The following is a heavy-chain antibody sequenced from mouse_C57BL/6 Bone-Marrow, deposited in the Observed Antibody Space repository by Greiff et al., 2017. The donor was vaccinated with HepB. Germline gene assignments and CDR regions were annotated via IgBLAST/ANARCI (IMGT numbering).Heavy chain of an antibody. CDR2: IYPRSGNT. D-gene: IGHD1-1*01. V-gene: IGHV1-81*01. CDR1: GYTFTSYG. J-gene: IGHJ4*01. CDR3: ARPGSFAMDY. Sequence: VQLQQSGAELARPGASVKLSCKASGYTFTSYGISWVKQRTGQGLEWIGEIYPRSGNTYYNEKFKGKATLTADKSSSTAYMELRSLTYEDSAVYLCARPGSFAMDYWGQGTSVTVSS.